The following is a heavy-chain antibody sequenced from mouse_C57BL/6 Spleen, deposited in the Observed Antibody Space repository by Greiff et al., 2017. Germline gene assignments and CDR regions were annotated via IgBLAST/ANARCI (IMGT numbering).Heavy chain of an antibody. CDR3: ARYYYGSSPHWYFDV. J-gene: IGHJ1*03. CDR2: INYDGSST. CDR1: GFTFSDYY. Sequence: EVKLVESEGGLVQPGSSMKLSCTASGFTFSDYYMAWVRQVPEKGLEWVANINYDGSSTYYLDSLKSRFIISRDNAKNILYLQMSSLKSEDTATYYCARYYYGSSPHWYFDVWGTGTTVTVSS. D-gene: IGHD1-1*01. V-gene: IGHV5-16*01.